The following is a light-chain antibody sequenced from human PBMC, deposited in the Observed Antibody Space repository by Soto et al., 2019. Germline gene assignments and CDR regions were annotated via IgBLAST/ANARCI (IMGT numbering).Light chain of an antibody. V-gene: IGLV2-14*03. CDR1: SSDIGSYNY. CDR2: DVS. Sequence: QSALTQPASVSGSPGQSITISCTGTSSDIGSYNYVSWYQQHPGKAPKLIIYDVSNRPSGVSDRFSGSKSGNTASLTISGLQADDDADYYCSSYIIICPYVVGTGTNVNVL. CDR3: SSYIIICPYV. J-gene: IGLJ1*01.